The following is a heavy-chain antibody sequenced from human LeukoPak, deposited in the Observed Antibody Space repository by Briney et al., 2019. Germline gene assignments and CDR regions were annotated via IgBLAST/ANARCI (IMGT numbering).Heavy chain of an antibody. CDR2: IWVVGSIK. J-gene: IGHJ3*01. CDR1: GFTFSTSG. D-gene: IGHD1-26*01. V-gene: IGHV3-33*01. CDR3: ARAVGPFDF. Sequence: GGALRLSCAAPGFTFSTSGMHWVRQAPGRGLERVAVIWVVGSIKYYGESVRSRFTISRDNTKNTLYLQMNSPRAEETGMYYCARAVGPFDFWGPGTLVIVSS.